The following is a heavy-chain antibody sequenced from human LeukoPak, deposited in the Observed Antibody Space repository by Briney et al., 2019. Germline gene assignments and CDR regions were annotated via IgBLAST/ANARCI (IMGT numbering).Heavy chain of an antibody. J-gene: IGHJ6*03. Sequence: SVKVSCKASGGTFSSYAISWVRQAPGQGLEWMGGIIPIFGTANYAQKFQGRVTITADESTSTAYMELSSLRSEDTAVYYCARGGRGVVIDGYYYMDVWGRGTTVTVS. CDR2: IIPIFGTA. CDR3: ARGGRGVVIDGYYYMDV. CDR1: GGTFSSYA. D-gene: IGHD3-3*01. V-gene: IGHV1-69*01.